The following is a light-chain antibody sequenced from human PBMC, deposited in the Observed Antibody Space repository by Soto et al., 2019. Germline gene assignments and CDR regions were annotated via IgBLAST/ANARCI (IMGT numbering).Light chain of an antibody. CDR2: DAS. Sequence: EVVMTQSPATLSVSLGESATLSCRASQSVNNKIAWYQQKLGQAPRLLIYDASTRATGIPVRFSGSGSGTEFTLTISSLQSEDFVVYYCQQYNKWPPAYTFGQGTNLEIK. V-gene: IGKV3D-15*01. CDR3: QQYNKWPPAYT. CDR1: QSVNNK. J-gene: IGKJ2*01.